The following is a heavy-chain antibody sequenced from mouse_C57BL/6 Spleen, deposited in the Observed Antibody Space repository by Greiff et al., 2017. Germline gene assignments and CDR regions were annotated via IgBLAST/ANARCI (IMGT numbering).Heavy chain of an antibody. J-gene: IGHJ4*01. D-gene: IGHD5-5*01. CDR1: GYSITSGYY. CDR3: ARHYRGAMDY. Sequence: VQLQQSGPGLVKPSQSLSLSCSVTGYSITSGYYWNWIRQFPGNKLEWMVYISYDGGNNYNSSLKNRISITRDTSKNQFFLKLNSVTTEDTATYYCARHYRGAMDYWGQGPPVPVSS. CDR2: ISYDGGN. V-gene: IGHV3-6*01.